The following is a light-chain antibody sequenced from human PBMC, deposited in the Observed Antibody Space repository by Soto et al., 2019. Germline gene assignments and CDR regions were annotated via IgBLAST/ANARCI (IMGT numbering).Light chain of an antibody. CDR3: QQTYNTPVT. CDR1: QSIRSY. V-gene: IGKV1-39*01. J-gene: IGKJ1*01. Sequence: DIKMTQSPSSLSASVGDRVTITCRARQSIRSYLSWCHQKPGKAPKLLIYATSSLQSGVPSRFSGSGSATDFTLTISSLQPEDFATYYCQQTYNTPVTFGQGTKVEIK. CDR2: ATS.